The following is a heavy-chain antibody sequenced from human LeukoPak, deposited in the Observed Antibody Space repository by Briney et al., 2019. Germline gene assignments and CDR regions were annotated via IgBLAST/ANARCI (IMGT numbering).Heavy chain of an antibody. V-gene: IGHV1-8*01. J-gene: IGHJ4*02. CDR2: MNPNSGNT. CDR3: ARVLVCSSTSCRGPLAY. Sequence: GASVKVSCKASGYTFTSYDINWVRQATGQGLEWIGWMNPNSGNTGYAQKFQGRVTMTRNTSISTAYMELSSLRSEDTAVYYCARVLVCSSTSCRGPLAYWGQGTLVTVSS. CDR1: GYTFTSYD. D-gene: IGHD2-2*01.